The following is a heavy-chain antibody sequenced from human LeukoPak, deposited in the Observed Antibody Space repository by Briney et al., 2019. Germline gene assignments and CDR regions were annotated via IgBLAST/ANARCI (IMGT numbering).Heavy chain of an antibody. CDR3: AKAGYCSSTSCYYYYYYMDV. D-gene: IGHD2-2*03. CDR2: IWYDGSNK. J-gene: IGHJ6*03. V-gene: IGHV3-33*06. CDR1: GFTFSSYG. Sequence: PGGSLRLSCAASGFTFSSYGMHWVRQALGKGLEWVAVIWYDGSNKYYADSVKGRFTISRDNSKNTLYLQMNSLKAEDTAVYYCAKAGYCSSTSCYYYYYYMDVWGKGTTVTVSS.